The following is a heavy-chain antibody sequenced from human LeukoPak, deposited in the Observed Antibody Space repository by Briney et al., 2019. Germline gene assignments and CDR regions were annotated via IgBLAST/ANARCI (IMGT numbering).Heavy chain of an antibody. CDR1: GGSISTTSYY. J-gene: IGHJ4*02. D-gene: IGHD2-2*01. Sequence: SETLSLTCTVSGGSISTTSYYWDWIRQPPGKGLEWIGSVYYSGTTYYNPSLKSRVTISVDTSKNQFSLKLSSVTAADTAVYYCARQGDCSSTSCYWGQGTLVTVSS. CDR3: ARQGDCSSTSCY. CDR2: VYYSGTT. V-gene: IGHV4-39*01.